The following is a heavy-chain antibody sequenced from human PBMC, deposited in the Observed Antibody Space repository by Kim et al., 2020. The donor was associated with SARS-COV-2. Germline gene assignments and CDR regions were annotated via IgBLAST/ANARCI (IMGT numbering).Heavy chain of an antibody. CDR1: GGSFSGYY. CDR3: ASSGSYYTSWTY. J-gene: IGHJ4*02. Sequence: SETLSLTCAVYGGSFSGYYWSWIRQPPGKGLEWIGEINHSGSTNYNPSLKSRVTISVDTSKNQFSLKLSSVTAADTAVYYCASSGSYYTSWTYWGQGTLVTVSS. V-gene: IGHV4-34*01. D-gene: IGHD3-10*01. CDR2: INHSGST.